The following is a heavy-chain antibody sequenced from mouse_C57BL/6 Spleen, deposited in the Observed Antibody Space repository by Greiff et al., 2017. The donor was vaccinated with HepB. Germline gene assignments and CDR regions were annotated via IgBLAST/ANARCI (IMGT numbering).Heavy chain of an antibody. CDR1: GYTFTSYW. Sequence: VQLQQPGAELVKPGASVKLSCKASGYTFTSYWMQWVKQRPGQGLEWIGEIDPSDSYTNYNQKFKGKATLTVDTSSSTAYMQLSSLTSEDSAVYYCARRDGDYRDAMDYWGQGTSVTVTS. J-gene: IGHJ4*01. CDR3: ARRDGDYRDAMDY. V-gene: IGHV1-50*01. CDR2: IDPSDSYT. D-gene: IGHD2-13*01.